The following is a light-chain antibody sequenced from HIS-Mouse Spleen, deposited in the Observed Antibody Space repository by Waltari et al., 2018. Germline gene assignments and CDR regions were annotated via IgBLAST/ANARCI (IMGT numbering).Light chain of an antibody. Sequence: SVSGSPGQSITISCTGTSSDVGGYNYVSWYQQHPGKAHKLMIYDVSNRPSGVSNRFSGSKSGNTASLTISGLQAEDEADYYCSSYTSSSTLEVVFGGGTKLTVL. J-gene: IGLJ2*01. CDR1: SSDVGGYNY. CDR3: SSYTSSSTLEVV. CDR2: DVS. V-gene: IGLV2-14*03.